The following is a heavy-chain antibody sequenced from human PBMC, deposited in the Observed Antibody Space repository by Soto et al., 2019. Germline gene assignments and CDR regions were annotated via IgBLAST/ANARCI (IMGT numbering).Heavy chain of an antibody. D-gene: IGHD3-22*01. CDR3: VRDGLDYYDTERLYFDN. V-gene: IGHV3-21*01. Sequence: GGSLRLSCAASGFNFLTYSLSWVRQAPGKGLEWVASISSSAVYVDYADSMKGRFTISRDNAKNLLHLQMTSLRAEDTATYHCVRDGLDYYDTERLYFDNWGQGTLVTVST. CDR2: ISSSAVYV. CDR1: GFNFLTYS. J-gene: IGHJ4*02.